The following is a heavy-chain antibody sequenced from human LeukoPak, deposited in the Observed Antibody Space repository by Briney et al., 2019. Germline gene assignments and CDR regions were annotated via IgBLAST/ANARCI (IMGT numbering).Heavy chain of an antibody. CDR1: GGSISRGSYY. Sequence: SQTLSLTCIVSGGSISRGSYYWNWIRQPAGKGLEWMGRIYNSGSTNYNPSLKSRVTISTDMSKNQFSLKLNSVTAADTAVYYCARGGWLQFHDYWGQGTLVTVSS. CDR2: IYNSGST. J-gene: IGHJ4*02. V-gene: IGHV4-61*02. D-gene: IGHD5-24*01. CDR3: ARGGWLQFHDY.